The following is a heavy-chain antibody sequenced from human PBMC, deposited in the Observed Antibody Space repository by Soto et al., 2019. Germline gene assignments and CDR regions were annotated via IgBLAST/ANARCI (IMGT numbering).Heavy chain of an antibody. V-gene: IGHV3-30*18. CDR2: ISYDGSNK. J-gene: IGHJ4*02. CDR1: GFTFSSYG. CDR3: ANDPTFAVAGTTY. D-gene: IGHD1-7*01. Sequence: PGGSLRLSCAASGFTFSSYGMHWVRQAPGKGLEWVAVISYDGSNKYYADSVKGRFTISRDNSKNTLYLQMNSLRAEDTAVYYCANDPTFAVAGTTYWGQGPLVTVSS.